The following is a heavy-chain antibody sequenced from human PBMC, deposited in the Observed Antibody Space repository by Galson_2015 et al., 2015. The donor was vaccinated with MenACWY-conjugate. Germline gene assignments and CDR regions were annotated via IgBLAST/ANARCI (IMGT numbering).Heavy chain of an antibody. CDR1: GSIFSAFW. D-gene: IGHD2-21*01. CDR2: IYPGDTYI. J-gene: IGHJ3*01. Sequence: QSGAEVKKPGESLTISCQGSGSIFSAFWIAWVRQMPGKGLEWMGMIYPGDTYIRNNPSIEGQVTMSVDKSISTAYLRWSSLKASDTAMYYCTRRLIANFLDACDFWGQGTMVTVSS. CDR3: TRRLIANFLDACDF. V-gene: IGHV5-51*01.